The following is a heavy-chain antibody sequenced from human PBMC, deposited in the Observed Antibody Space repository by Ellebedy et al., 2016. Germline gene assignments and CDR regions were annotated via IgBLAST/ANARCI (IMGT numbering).Heavy chain of an antibody. CDR1: GYSFNYHW. V-gene: IGHV5-51*01. Sequence: GESLKISXKGSGYSFNYHWIGWVRQMPGKGLEWMGIIYPSDSDTKYSPSFQGQVTISVDKSISTAYLQWSSLKASDTAIYYCARQANYGDYRITDYWGQGTLVTVSS. CDR2: IYPSDSDT. D-gene: IGHD4-17*01. J-gene: IGHJ4*02. CDR3: ARQANYGDYRITDY.